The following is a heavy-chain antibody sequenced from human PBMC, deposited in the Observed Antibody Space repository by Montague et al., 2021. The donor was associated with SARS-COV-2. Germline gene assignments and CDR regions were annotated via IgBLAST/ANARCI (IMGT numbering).Heavy chain of an antibody. J-gene: IGHJ6*02. V-gene: IGHV4-59*12. CDR3: ARVPYRLIIVPRYYGMDV. Sequence: SETLSLTCTVYGGSFSSYYWSWFRQPPGKGLEWIGYISHSGSTSYNPSLKSRVTISVDTSKNQFSLKLSSATAADTAVYYCARVPYRLIIVPRYYGMDVWGQGTTVTVSS. CDR2: ISHSGST. D-gene: IGHD2-8*01. CDR1: GGSFSSYY.